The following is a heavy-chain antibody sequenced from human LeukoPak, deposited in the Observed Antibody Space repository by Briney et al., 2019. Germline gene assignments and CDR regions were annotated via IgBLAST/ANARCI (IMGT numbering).Heavy chain of an antibody. CDR3: ARSIAVAGTDY. D-gene: IGHD6-19*01. CDR2: IWYDGSNK. Sequence: GGYLRLSCAASGFTFSSYGMHWVRQAPGNGLEWVAVIWYDGSNKYYADSVKGRFTISRDNSKNTMYLQMNRLRAEDTAVYYCARSIAVAGTDYWGQGTLVTVSS. CDR1: GFTFSSYG. J-gene: IGHJ4*02. V-gene: IGHV3-33*01.